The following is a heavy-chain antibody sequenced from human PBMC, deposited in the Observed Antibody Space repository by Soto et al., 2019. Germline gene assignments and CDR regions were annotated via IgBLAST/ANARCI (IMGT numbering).Heavy chain of an antibody. CDR1: GGSVSSGSYY. D-gene: IGHD3-10*01. CDR3: ARVFTMVRGVIEFGWFDP. Sequence: KPSETLSLTCTVSGGSVSSGSYYWSWIRQPPGKGLEWIGYIYYSGSTNYNPSLESRVTISVDTSKNQFSLKLSSVTAADTAVYYCARVFTMVRGVIEFGWFDPWGQGTLVTVSS. CDR2: IYYSGST. V-gene: IGHV4-61*01. J-gene: IGHJ5*02.